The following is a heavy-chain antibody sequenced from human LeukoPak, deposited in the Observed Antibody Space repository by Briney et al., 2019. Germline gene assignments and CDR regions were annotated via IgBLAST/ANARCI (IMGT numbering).Heavy chain of an antibody. CDR3: ARDLGSRDGYNPPNLFDN. V-gene: IGHV1-69*01. J-gene: IGHJ4*02. Sequence: SVKVSCKASGGTFSSYAISWVRQAPGQGLEWMGGIIPILGTANYAQKFQGRVTITADEFTSTAYMELSSLRFEDTAVYYCARDLGSRDGYNPPNLFDNWGQGTLVTVSS. D-gene: IGHD5-24*01. CDR1: GGTFSSYA. CDR2: IIPILGTA.